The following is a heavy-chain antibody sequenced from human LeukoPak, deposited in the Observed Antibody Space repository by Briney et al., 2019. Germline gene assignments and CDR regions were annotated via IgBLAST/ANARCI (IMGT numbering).Heavy chain of an antibody. D-gene: IGHD3-16*01. CDR3: ARDQQDIMAAPPYYFDY. CDR1: GFTFSTYW. J-gene: IGHJ4*02. V-gene: IGHV3-7*01. Sequence: GSLRLSCAASGFTFSTYWMTWVRQAPGKGVEWVADIKQDGSEKFYVDSVKGRFTISRDNAKNSLYLQMNSLRAEDTAVYYCARDQQDIMAAPPYYFDYWGQGTLVTVYS. CDR2: IKQDGSEK.